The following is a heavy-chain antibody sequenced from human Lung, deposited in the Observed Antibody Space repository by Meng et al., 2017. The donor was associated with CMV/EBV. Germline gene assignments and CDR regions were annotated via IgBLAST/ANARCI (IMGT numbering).Heavy chain of an antibody. CDR2: IVPALGVT. CDR3: AGRREVVVAAYFSYYFDH. Sequence: TFHRYTITWVRQAPGQGPEWMGRIVPALGVTNYAQQFQDRVNIIADKSTSTSYMELRSLRSDDTAIYYCAGRREVVVAAYFSYYFDHWGRGALVTVSS. D-gene: IGHD2-15*01. V-gene: IGHV1-69*02. CDR1: TFHRYT. J-gene: IGHJ4*02.